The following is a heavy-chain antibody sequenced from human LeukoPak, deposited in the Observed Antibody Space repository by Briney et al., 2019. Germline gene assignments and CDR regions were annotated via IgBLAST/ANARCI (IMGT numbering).Heavy chain of an antibody. D-gene: IGHD1-26*01. Sequence: PGGSLRLSCAASGFSFRTFWMSWIRQAPGKEPEWVADINQDGSEEYYLQSVRGRFTVSRDNAQNAVFLQMTNLRADDTAVYYCARWKMELQRNAFDFWGQGTVVTVSP. CDR1: GFSFRTFW. J-gene: IGHJ3*01. CDR2: INQDGSEE. CDR3: ARWKMELQRNAFDF. V-gene: IGHV3-7*01.